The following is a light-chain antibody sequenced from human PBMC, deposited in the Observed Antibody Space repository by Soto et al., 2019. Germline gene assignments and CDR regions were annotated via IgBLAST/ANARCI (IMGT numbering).Light chain of an antibody. CDR3: ATWDDSLNGFYV. CDR1: SSNIGSNY. J-gene: IGLJ1*01. V-gene: IGLV1-47*01. Sequence: QSALTQPPSASGTPGQRVTISCSGSSSNIGSNYVYWYHQLPGTAPKLVIYRNNQRPSGVPDRFSGSKSGTSASLAISGLRSDDEADYFCATWDDSLNGFYVFGTGTKVTVL. CDR2: RNN.